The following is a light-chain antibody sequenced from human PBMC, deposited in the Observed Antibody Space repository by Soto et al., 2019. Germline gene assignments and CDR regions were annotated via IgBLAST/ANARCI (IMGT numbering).Light chain of an antibody. CDR3: MQPLPSWT. J-gene: IGKJ1*01. CDR1: LSLLHSNGYNY. Sequence: DIVMTQSPLSLPVTHGEPASISCRSRLSLLHSNGYNYLDWYLQKPGKSPQLLIYLGSNRASGVPDRLSGSGSGTDFTLKISRVEAEDVGVYYCMQPLPSWTFGQGTKVDIK. V-gene: IGKV2-28*01. CDR2: LGS.